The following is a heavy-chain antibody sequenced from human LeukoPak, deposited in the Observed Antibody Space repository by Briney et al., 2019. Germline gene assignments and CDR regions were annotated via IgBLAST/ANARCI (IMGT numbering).Heavy chain of an antibody. V-gene: IGHV3-64D*09. CDR3: VKGKFNWNYDAFDI. Sequence: GGSLRLSCSASGFTFSNFPVHWVREAPGKGPEYVSGIGSNGDSTYYADSVKGRFTISRDNSKNMLYLQMSSLRPDDTALYYCVKGKFNWNYDAFDIWGQGTMVTVSS. D-gene: IGHD1-7*01. CDR2: IGSNGDST. CDR1: GFTFSNFP. J-gene: IGHJ3*02.